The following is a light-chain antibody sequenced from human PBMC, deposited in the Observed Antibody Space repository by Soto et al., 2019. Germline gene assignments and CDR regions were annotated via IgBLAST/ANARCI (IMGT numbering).Light chain of an antibody. CDR1: GSDVGDYNY. V-gene: IGLV2-14*01. CDR3: SSYTSSSALVV. J-gene: IGLJ2*01. CDR2: EVS. Sequence: QSALTQPASVSGSPGQSITISCTATGSDVGDYNYVSWYQQHPGTAPQLMIFEVSHRPSGVSIRFSGSKSGNTASLTISGLQADDEAYYHCSSYTSSSALVVFGGGTKLTVL.